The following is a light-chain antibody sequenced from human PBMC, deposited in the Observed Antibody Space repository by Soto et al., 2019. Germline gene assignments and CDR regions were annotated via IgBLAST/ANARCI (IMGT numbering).Light chain of an antibody. CDR1: SSNIGNNA. V-gene: IGLV1-36*01. CDR2: YDD. J-gene: IGLJ2*01. CDR3: AAWDDSLNAVL. Sequence: QSVLTQPPSVSEAPRQRVTISCSGSSSNIGNNAVNWYQQRPGKAPKLLIYYDDLVPSGVSARFSGSKSGTSASLAISGLQSEDAADYYCAAWDDSLNAVLFGGGTKVTVL.